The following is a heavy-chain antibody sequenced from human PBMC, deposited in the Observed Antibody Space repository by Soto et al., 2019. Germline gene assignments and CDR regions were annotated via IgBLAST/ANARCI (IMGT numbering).Heavy chain of an antibody. J-gene: IGHJ3*01. Sequence: PEGPLRLSCATSGFTFDDYGMSWVRQVPGKGLEWVSSINWNGGSTGYADSVKGRFTISRDNAKKSLYLQMNSLRGEDTALYYCAKESSARYRIGLVPDAFDFWGPAIMVTVSS. D-gene: IGHD6-19*01. CDR2: INWNGGST. CDR3: AKESSARYRIGLVPDAFDF. V-gene: IGHV3-20*04. CDR1: GFTFDDYG.